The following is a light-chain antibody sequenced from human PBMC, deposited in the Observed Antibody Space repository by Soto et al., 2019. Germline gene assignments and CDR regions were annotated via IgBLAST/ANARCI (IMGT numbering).Light chain of an antibody. CDR1: SGDVGGYNY. V-gene: IGLV2-14*01. J-gene: IGLJ2*01. Sequence: QSALTQPASVSGSPGQSITISCTGTSGDVGGYNYVSWYQQHPGKAPKLMIYDVSNRPSGVSNRFSGSKSGNTASLTISGLQAEDEADYYCSSYTSSSTSRVFGGGTKLTVL. CDR2: DVS. CDR3: SSYTSSSTSRV.